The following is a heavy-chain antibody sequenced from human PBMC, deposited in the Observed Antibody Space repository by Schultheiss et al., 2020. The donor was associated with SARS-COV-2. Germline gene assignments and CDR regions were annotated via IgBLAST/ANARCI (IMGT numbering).Heavy chain of an antibody. CDR1: GFLFNSYT. CDR3: ASGGTGDFSDY. CDR2: ISGSGGFT. V-gene: IGHV3-21*01. Sequence: GESLKISCAASGFLFNSYTMNWVRQAPGKGLEWVSAISGSGGFTYYADSVKGRFTISRDNAKNSLYLQMDSLKAEDTAVYYCASGGTGDFSDYWGQGTLVTVSS. J-gene: IGHJ4*02. D-gene: IGHD7-27*01.